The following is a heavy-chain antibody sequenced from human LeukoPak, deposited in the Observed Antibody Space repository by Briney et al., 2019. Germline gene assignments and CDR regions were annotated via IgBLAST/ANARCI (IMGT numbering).Heavy chain of an antibody. D-gene: IGHD6-19*01. Sequence: GGSLRLSCTASGFSFSGSWMSWVRQLPGKGLEWLADMNPDGSAIVYVDSVKGRFTVSRNNAKNSLYLQMNSLRAEDTAVYYCARDGYSSGWDDYYYKYGMDVWGQGTTVTVSS. J-gene: IGHJ6*02. CDR3: ARDGYSSGWDDYYYKYGMDV. CDR2: MNPDGSAI. CDR1: GFSFSGSW. V-gene: IGHV3-7*01.